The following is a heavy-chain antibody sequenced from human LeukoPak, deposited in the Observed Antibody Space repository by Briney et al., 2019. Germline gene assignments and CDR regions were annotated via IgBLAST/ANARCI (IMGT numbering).Heavy chain of an antibody. Sequence: SETLSLTCAVYGRSFSGYYWSWIRQPPGKGLEWIGEINHSGSTNYNPSLKSRVTISVDTSKNQFSLKLSSVTAADTAVYYCARSYSYGYHDYWGQGTLVTVSS. CDR1: GRSFSGYY. D-gene: IGHD5-18*01. CDR2: INHSGST. V-gene: IGHV4-34*01. J-gene: IGHJ4*02. CDR3: ARSYSYGYHDY.